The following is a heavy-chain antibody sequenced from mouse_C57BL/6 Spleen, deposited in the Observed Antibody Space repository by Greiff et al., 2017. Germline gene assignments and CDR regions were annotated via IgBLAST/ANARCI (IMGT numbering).Heavy chain of an antibody. Sequence: QVQLQQSGPELVKPGASVKISCKASGYAFSSSWMNWVKPRPGKGLEWIGRIYPGDGDTNYNGKFKGKATLTADKSSSTAYMQLSSLTSEDSAVYFCSRGGYYGSSSFAYWGQGTLVTVSA. V-gene: IGHV1-82*01. CDR2: IYPGDGDT. CDR3: SRGGYYGSSSFAY. J-gene: IGHJ3*01. D-gene: IGHD1-1*01. CDR1: GYAFSSSW.